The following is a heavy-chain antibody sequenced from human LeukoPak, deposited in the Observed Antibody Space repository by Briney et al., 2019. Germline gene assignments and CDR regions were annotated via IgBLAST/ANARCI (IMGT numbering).Heavy chain of an antibody. CDR3: ARRWPEYNMDV. CDR2: IRGSSSAV. Sequence: PGGSLRLSCAASGFTFSSYRMNWVRQAPGKGLDWVSYIRGSSSAVYFADSVKGRFTISRDSAKKSLYLQMNRLRPEDTAVYYWARRWPEYNMDVWGKGTTVTVSS. CDR1: GFTFSSYR. D-gene: IGHD1-14*01. J-gene: IGHJ6*03. V-gene: IGHV3-48*01.